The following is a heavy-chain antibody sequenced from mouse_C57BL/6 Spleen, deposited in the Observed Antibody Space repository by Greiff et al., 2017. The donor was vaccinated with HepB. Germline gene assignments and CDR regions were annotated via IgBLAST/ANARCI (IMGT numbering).Heavy chain of an antibody. D-gene: IGHD1-1*01. CDR2: IYPYNGVS. J-gene: IGHJ4*01. CDR1: GYSFTGYY. Sequence: DVKLVESGPELVKPGASVKISCKASGYSFTGYYMHWVKQSHGNILDWIGYIYPYNGVSSYNQKFKGKATLTVDKSSSTAYMELRSLTSEDSAVYYCARGSYYGVPYAMDYWGQGTSVTVPS. CDR3: ARGSYYGVPYAMDY. V-gene: IGHV1-31*01.